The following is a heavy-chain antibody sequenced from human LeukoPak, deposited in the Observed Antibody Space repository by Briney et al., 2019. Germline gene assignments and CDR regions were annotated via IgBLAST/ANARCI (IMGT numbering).Heavy chain of an antibody. J-gene: IGHJ5*02. D-gene: IGHD4-17*01. Sequence: SVKVSCKASGGTFSSYAISWVRQAPGQGLEWMGGIIPIFGTANYAQKFQGRVTITADESTSTAYMELSSLRSEDTAVYYCAKGGYGDYYVNWFDPWGQGALVTVSS. CDR3: AKGGYGDYYVNWFDP. CDR1: GGTFSSYA. V-gene: IGHV1-69*13. CDR2: IIPIFGTA.